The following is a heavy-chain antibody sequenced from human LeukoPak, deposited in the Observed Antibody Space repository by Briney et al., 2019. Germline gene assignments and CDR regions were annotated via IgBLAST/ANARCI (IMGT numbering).Heavy chain of an antibody. CDR1: GGSISSSSYY. CDR3: ARGVRSSSRYKWFDP. CDR2: IYYSGST. Sequence: SETLSLTCTVSGGSISSSSYYWGWIRQPPGKGLEWIGSIYYSGSTYYNPSLKSRVTISVDTSKNQFSLKLSSVTAADTAVYYCARGVRSSSRYKWFDPWGQGILVTVSS. J-gene: IGHJ5*02. V-gene: IGHV4-39*01. D-gene: IGHD6-13*01.